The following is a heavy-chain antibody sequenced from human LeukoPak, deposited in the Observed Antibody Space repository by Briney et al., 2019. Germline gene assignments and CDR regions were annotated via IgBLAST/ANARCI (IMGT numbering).Heavy chain of an antibody. Sequence: SETLSLTCTVSGGSISRYYWSWIRQPPGKRLEWIGYIYYSGSTNYNPSLKSRVTISVDTSKNQFSLKLSSVTAADTAVYYCARGRSLDYWGQGTLVTVSS. J-gene: IGHJ4*02. D-gene: IGHD5-24*01. V-gene: IGHV4-59*01. CDR2: IYYSGST. CDR3: ARGRSLDY. CDR1: GGSISRYY.